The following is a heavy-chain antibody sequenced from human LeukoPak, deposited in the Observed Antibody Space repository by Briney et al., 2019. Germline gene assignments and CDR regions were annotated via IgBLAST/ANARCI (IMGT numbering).Heavy chain of an antibody. J-gene: IGHJ4*02. CDR1: GFNFSSAW. Sequence: GGSLRLSCAASGFNFSSAWMSWVRQASGKGLEWVGRIKSKTDGGTIHYAAPVKGRFTISRDDSKNMVFLQMNSLNTEDTTVYYCCRGWLDYWGQGTLVAVSS. V-gene: IGHV3-15*01. CDR2: IKSKTDGGTI. D-gene: IGHD2-15*01. CDR3: CRGWLDY.